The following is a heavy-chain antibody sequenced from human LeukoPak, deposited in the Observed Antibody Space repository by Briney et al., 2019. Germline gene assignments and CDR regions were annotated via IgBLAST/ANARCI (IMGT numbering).Heavy chain of an antibody. CDR3: ARIGDLRNWFDP. D-gene: IGHD2-21*02. CDR1: GGSISSGGYY. CDR2: IYHSGST. Sequence: SETLSLTCTVSGGSISSGGYYWSWIRQPPGKGLEWIGYIYHSGSTYYNPSLKSRVTISVDRSKNQVSLKLSSVTAADTAVYYCARIGDLRNWFDPWGQGTLVTVSS. J-gene: IGHJ5*02. V-gene: IGHV4-30-2*01.